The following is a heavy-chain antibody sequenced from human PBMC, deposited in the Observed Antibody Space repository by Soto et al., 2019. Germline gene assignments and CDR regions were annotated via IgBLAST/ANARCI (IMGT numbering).Heavy chain of an antibody. J-gene: IGHJ4*02. CDR3: AHSPWGAAPDY. V-gene: IGHV2-5*01. Sequence: SGPTLVNPTQTLTLTCALSGFSVSARGVGVGWIRQPPGKALEWLAIIYWNDDKLYRPSLQSRLTITKDTSKNQVVLTITNMDPVDTATYYCAHSPWGAAPDYWGQGTPVTVSS. CDR2: IYWNDDK. D-gene: IGHD3-16*01. CDR1: GFSVSARGVG.